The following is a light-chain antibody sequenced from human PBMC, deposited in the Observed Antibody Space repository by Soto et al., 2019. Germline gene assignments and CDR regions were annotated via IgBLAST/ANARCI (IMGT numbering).Light chain of an antibody. V-gene: IGLV1-44*01. Sequence: QSVLTQPPSASGTPGQRVSISCSGSASNIGSQSVNWYQHLPGASPKLLIYANTQRPSGVPDRFSASKSGTSASLAISGLQSDDEADYYCAAWDDTVNGWVFGGGTQLTVL. CDR3: AAWDDTVNGWV. J-gene: IGLJ3*02. CDR1: ASNIGSQS. CDR2: ANT.